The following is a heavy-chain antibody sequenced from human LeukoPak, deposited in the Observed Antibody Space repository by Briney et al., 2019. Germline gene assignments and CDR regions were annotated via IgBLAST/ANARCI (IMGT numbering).Heavy chain of an antibody. CDR2: IYHSGST. V-gene: IGHV4-38-2*01. J-gene: IGHJ5*02. D-gene: IGHD3-9*01. CDR3: ARGYFDWLNWFDP. CDR1: GYSTSSGYY. Sequence: SETLSLTCAVSGYSTSSGYYWGWIRQPPGKGLEWIGSIYHSGSTYYNPSLKSRVTISVDTSKNQFSLKLSSVTAADTAVYYCARGYFDWLNWFDPWGQGTLVTVSS.